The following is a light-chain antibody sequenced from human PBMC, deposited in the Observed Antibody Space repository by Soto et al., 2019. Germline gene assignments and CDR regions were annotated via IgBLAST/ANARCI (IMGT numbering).Light chain of an antibody. CDR3: QQSYSTPIT. CDR1: HIISSF. CDR2: DAS. V-gene: IGKV1-5*01. Sequence: DIQMTQSPSSLSASVGDRVTITCRASHIISSFLAWYQQKPGKAPKLLIYDASSLESGVPSRFSGSGSGTEFTLTISSLQPDDFATYYCQQSYSTPITFGQGTRLEIK. J-gene: IGKJ5*01.